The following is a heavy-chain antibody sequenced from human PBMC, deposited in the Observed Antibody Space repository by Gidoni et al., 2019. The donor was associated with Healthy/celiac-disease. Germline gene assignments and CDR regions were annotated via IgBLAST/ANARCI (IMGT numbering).Heavy chain of an antibody. CDR3: ARDSTESLDY. CDR1: GFTFSNYG. D-gene: IGHD4-17*01. V-gene: IGHV3-33*01. Sequence: QVQLEESGGGVVQPGNSLRLSCAASGFTFSNYGMHWVRQAPGKGLEWVALIWYDGSNKYYADSVKGRFTISRYNSKNTLYLQMNSLRAEDTAVYYCARDSTESLDYWGQGTLVTVSS. J-gene: IGHJ4*02. CDR2: IWYDGSNK.